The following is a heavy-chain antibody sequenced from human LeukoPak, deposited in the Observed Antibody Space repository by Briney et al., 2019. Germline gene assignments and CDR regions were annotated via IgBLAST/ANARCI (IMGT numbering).Heavy chain of an antibody. Sequence: SETLSLTCTVSGGSISRYYWSWIRQPPGKGLEWIGYIYYSGSTNYNPSLKSRVTISVDTSKNQFSLKLSSVTAADTAVYYCASSGSYYNGIPFDYWGQGTLVTVSS. CDR1: GGSISRYY. V-gene: IGHV4-59*01. D-gene: IGHD3-10*01. CDR3: ASSGSYYNGIPFDY. J-gene: IGHJ4*02. CDR2: IYYSGST.